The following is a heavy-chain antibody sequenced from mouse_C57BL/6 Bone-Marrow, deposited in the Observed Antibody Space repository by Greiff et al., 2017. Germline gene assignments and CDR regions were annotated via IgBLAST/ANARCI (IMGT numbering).Heavy chain of an antibody. Sequence: VQLQQSGAELVRPGASVKLSCTASGFNITDDYMHWVKQRPEQGLEWIGWIDPENGDTEYASKFQGKATITADTSSNTAYLQLSSLTSEDTAVYYCTEDYTMDYWGQGTSVTVSS. CDR3: TEDYTMDY. CDR2: IDPENGDT. CDR1: GFNITDDY. J-gene: IGHJ4*01. V-gene: IGHV14-4*01.